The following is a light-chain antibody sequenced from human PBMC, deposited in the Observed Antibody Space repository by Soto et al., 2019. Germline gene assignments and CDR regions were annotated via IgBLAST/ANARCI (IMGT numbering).Light chain of an antibody. CDR2: DAS. CDR1: QSVSSGY. J-gene: IGKJ1*01. V-gene: IGKV3-20*01. CDR3: QQYGSSGT. Sequence: EIVLTQSPGTLSLSPVEIATLSCRASQSVSSGYLAWYQQKPGQAPRLLIYDASSRATGIPDRFSGSGSGTDFTLTISRLEPEDFAVYYCQQYGSSGTFGQGTKVDIK.